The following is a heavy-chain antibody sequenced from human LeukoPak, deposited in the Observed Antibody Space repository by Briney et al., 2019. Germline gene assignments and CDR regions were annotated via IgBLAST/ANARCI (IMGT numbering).Heavy chain of an antibody. J-gene: IGHJ4*02. CDR3: AKDQQLVFDY. CDR1: GFTFSSYA. D-gene: IGHD6-13*01. V-gene: IGHV3-23*01. CDR2: ISGSGGST. Sequence: PGGALRLSCAAPGFTFSSYAMSWVRQAPGKGLEWVSAISGSGGSTYYADSVKGRFTISRDNSKNTLYLQMNSLRAEDTAVYYCAKDQQLVFDYWGQGTLVTVSS.